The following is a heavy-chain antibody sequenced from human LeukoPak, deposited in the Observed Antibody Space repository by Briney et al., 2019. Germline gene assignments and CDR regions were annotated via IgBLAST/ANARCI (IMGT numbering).Heavy chain of an antibody. CDR2: TYYRSKWYN. CDR3: ARVAVAVAGTGWFDP. CDR1: GDSVSSNSAA. J-gene: IGHJ5*02. D-gene: IGHD6-19*01. Sequence: SQILSLTCAISGDSVSSNSAAWNWIRQSPSRGLEWLGRTYYRSKWYNDYAVSVKSRITINPDTSKNQFSLQLNSVTPEDTAVYYCARVAVAVAGTGWFDPWGQGTLVTVSS. V-gene: IGHV6-1*01.